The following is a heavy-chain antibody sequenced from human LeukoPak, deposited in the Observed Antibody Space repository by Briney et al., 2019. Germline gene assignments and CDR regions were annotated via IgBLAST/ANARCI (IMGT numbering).Heavy chain of an antibody. J-gene: IGHJ4*02. CDR1: GGSISSGDYY. CDR2: IYFSGST. D-gene: IGHD2-2*01. V-gene: IGHV4-30-4*08. Sequence: PSETLSLTCTVFGGSISSGDYYWNWIRQPPGKGLEWLGYIYFSGSTYYNPSLKSRVTISVDTSKNQFSLRLTSVTAADTAVYYCARLVVPAAIDYWGQGTLVTVSS. CDR3: ARLVVPAAIDY.